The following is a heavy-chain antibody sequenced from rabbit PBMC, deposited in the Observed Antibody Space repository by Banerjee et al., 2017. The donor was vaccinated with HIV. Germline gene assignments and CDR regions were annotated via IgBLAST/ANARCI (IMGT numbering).Heavy chain of an antibody. CDR2: INTGSSGST. Sequence: QSLEESGGDLVKPGASLTLTCTASGFSFSSNYWICWVRQAPGKGLEWIGCINTGSSGSTHYASWAKGRFSISRSTSLNTVTLQMTSLTAADTATYFCARSTGGSNYRMSLWGPGTLVTVS. CDR3: ARSTGGSNYRMSL. J-gene: IGHJ4*01. D-gene: IGHD8-1*01. V-gene: IGHV1S40*01. CDR1: GFSFSSNYW.